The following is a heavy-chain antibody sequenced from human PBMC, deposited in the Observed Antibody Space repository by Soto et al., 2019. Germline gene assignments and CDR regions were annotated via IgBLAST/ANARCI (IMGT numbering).Heavy chain of an antibody. CDR2: ISSSSSYI. Sequence: VGSLRLSCAASGFTFSSYSMNWVRQAPVSGLEWVSSISSSSSYIYYADSVKGRFTISRDNAKNSLYLQMNSLRAEDTAVYYCARDPGRYCSSTSRYSVWGQGTTVTVSS. D-gene: IGHD2-2*02. V-gene: IGHV3-21*01. CDR3: ARDPGRYCSSTSRYSV. CDR1: GFTFSSYS. J-gene: IGHJ6*02.